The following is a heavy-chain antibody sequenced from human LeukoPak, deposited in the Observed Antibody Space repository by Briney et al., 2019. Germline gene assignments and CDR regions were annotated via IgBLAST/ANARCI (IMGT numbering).Heavy chain of an antibody. CDR3: ARAYSSGWYRGYYFDY. Sequence: SGTLSLTCAVSGGSISSSNWWSWVRQPPGKGLEWIGSIYYSGSTYYNPSLKSRVTISVDTSKNQFSLKLSSVTAADTAVYYCARAYSSGWYRGYYFDYWGQGTLVTVSS. D-gene: IGHD6-19*01. V-gene: IGHV4-4*02. CDR2: IYYSGST. J-gene: IGHJ4*02. CDR1: GGSISSSNW.